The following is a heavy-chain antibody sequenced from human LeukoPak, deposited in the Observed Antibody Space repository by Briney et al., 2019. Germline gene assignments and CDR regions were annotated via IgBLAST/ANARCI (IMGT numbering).Heavy chain of an antibody. V-gene: IGHV1-2*02. J-gene: IGHJ4*02. CDR1: GYTFTSYG. CDR2: INPNSGGT. D-gene: IGHD2-2*01. CDR3: ARVGRRYCSSTSCFLFDY. Sequence: ASVKVSCKASGYTFTSYGISWVRQAPGQGLEWMGWINPNSGGTNYAQKFQGRVTMTRDTSISTAYMELSRLRSDDTAVYYCARVGRRYCSSTSCFLFDYWGQGTLVTVSS.